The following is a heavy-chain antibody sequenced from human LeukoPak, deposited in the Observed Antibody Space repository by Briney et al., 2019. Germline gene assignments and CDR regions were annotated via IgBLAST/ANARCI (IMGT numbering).Heavy chain of an antibody. CDR3: ARAPRYYYYYMDV. CDR1: GFTFSSYW. Sequence: GGSLRLSCAASGFTFSSYWMHWVRQAPGKGLVWVSRINSDGSSTNYPDSVKGRFTISRDNAKNTLYLQMNSLRAEDTAVYYCARAPRYYYYYMDVWGKGTTVTVSS. V-gene: IGHV3-74*01. CDR2: INSDGSST. J-gene: IGHJ6*03.